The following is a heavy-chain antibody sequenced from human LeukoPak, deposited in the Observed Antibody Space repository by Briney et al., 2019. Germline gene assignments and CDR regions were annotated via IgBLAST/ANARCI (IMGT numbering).Heavy chain of an antibody. CDR2: TYYRSKWYN. V-gene: IGHV6-1*01. CDR1: GDSVSSNSAA. J-gene: IGHJ4*02. CDR3: ARVVGATGRGFDY. Sequence: SQTLSLTCAISGDSVSSNSAAWHWIRQSPSRGLEWLGRTYYRSKWYNDYAVSVKSRITINPDTSKNQFSLQLNSVTPEDTAVYYCARVVGATGRGFDYWGQGTLVTVSS. D-gene: IGHD1-26*01.